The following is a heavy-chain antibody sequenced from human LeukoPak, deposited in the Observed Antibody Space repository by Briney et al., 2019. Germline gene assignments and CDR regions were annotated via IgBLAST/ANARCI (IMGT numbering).Heavy chain of an antibody. CDR2: ISGSGGST. CDR1: GFTFSSYA. Sequence: GGSLRLSCAASGFTFSSYAMSWVRQAPGKGLEWVSAISGSGGSTYYADSVKGRFTISRDNSKNTLYLQMNSLRAEDTAVYYCAKDQGVGATGNDAFDIWGQGTMVTVSS. J-gene: IGHJ3*02. D-gene: IGHD1-26*01. CDR3: AKDQGVGATGNDAFDI. V-gene: IGHV3-23*01.